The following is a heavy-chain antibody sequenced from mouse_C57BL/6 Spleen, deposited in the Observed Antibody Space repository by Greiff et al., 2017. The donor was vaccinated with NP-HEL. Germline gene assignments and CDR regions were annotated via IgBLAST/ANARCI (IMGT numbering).Heavy chain of an antibody. Sequence: QVQLQQSGPELVKPGASVKISCKASGYAFSSSWMNWVKQRPGKGLEWIGRIYPGDGDTNYNGKFNGKATLTADKSSSTAYMQLSSLTSEDSAVYFCARATVVARGWYFDVWGTGTTVTVSS. D-gene: IGHD1-1*01. J-gene: IGHJ1*03. V-gene: IGHV1-82*01. CDR1: GYAFSSSW. CDR2: IYPGDGDT. CDR3: ARATVVARGWYFDV.